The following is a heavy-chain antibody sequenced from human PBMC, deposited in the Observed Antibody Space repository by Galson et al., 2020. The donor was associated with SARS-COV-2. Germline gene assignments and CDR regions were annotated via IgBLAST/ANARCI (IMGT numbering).Heavy chain of an antibody. Sequence: SETLSLTCTVSGDSISSGGYYWSWIRQHPGKDQEWLGYIYYSGSNYYNPSLKSRVTISVDTSKNQFSLKLSSVTAADTAVYYCALGLRFLDWFDPWGQGTLVTVSS. CDR1: GDSISSGGYY. V-gene: IGHV4-31*03. CDR2: IYYSGSN. J-gene: IGHJ5*02. CDR3: ALGLRFLDWFDP. D-gene: IGHD3-3*01.